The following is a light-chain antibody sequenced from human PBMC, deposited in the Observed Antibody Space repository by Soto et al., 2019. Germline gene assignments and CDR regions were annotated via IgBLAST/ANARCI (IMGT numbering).Light chain of an antibody. CDR1: QSVNSN. V-gene: IGKV3-15*01. CDR3: QQYNNWPRT. Sequence: ETLMTQSAATLSVSPGERVTLSCRASQSVNSNLAWYQQKPGQAPRLLIYGASTRVTGIPARLSGSGSGTDFTLAISSLQSEDFAIYYCQQYNNWPRTFDQGTKVEI. CDR2: GAS. J-gene: IGKJ1*01.